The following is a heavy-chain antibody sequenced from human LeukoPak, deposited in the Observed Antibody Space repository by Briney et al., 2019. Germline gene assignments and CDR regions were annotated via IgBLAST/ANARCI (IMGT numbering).Heavy chain of an antibody. CDR3: ASLGYCSSTSCHPYYYYYGMDV. J-gene: IGHJ6*02. CDR2: INPNSGGT. D-gene: IGHD2-2*01. V-gene: IGHV1-2*02. CDR1: GYTFTGYY. Sequence: GASVKVSCKASGYTFTGYYMHWVRQAPGQGLEWMGWINPNSGGTNYAQKFQGRVTMTRDTSISTAYMELSRLRSDDTAVYYCASLGYCSSTSCHPYYYYYGMDVWGQGITVTVSS.